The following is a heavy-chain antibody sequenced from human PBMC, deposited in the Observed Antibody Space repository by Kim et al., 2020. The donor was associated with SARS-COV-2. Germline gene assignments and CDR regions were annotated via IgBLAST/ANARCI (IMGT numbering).Heavy chain of an antibody. CDR3: ARCSVESCSSYYYHGMDV. Sequence: ASVKVSCKASGYTFSSYYMHWVRQAPGQGLEWMGIIDPSGGSTNYAQKLQGRVTMTRDTSTSTVYMELSSLRSEDTAVYYCARCSVESCSSYYYHGMDVWGQGTTVTVSS. D-gene: IGHD2-15*01. V-gene: IGHV1-46*01. CDR2: IDPSGGST. CDR1: GYTFSSYY. J-gene: IGHJ6*02.